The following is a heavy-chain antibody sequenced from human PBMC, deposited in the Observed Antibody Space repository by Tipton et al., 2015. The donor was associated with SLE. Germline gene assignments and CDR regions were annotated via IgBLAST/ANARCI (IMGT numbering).Heavy chain of an antibody. D-gene: IGHD6-6*01. CDR3: ARGRGIAARRGVFDY. Sequence: TLSLTCTVSGGSTSSYYWSWIRQPPGKGLEWIGEINHSGSTNYNPSLKSRVTISVDTSKNQFSLKLSSVTAADTAVYYCARGRGIAARRGVFDYWGQGTLVTVSS. CDR2: INHSGST. V-gene: IGHV4-34*01. CDR1: GGSTSSYY. J-gene: IGHJ4*02.